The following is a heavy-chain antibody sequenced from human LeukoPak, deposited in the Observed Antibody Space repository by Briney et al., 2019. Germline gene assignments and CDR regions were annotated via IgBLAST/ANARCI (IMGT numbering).Heavy chain of an antibody. D-gene: IGHD1-1*01. CDR2: IYTSGNT. Sequence: PSETLSLTCTVSGGSISSYYWSWIRQPAGKGLEWIGHIYTSGNTTYNPSLKSRVTMSVDTSKNQFSLKLSSVTAADTAVYYCARSNSGLRYYYYGMDVWGQGTTVTVSS. CDR3: ARSNSGLRYYYYGMDV. CDR1: GGSISSYY. V-gene: IGHV4-4*07. J-gene: IGHJ6*02.